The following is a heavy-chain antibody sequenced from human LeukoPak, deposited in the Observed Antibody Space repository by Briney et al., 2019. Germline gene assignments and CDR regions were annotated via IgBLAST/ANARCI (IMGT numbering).Heavy chain of an antibody. CDR2: ISYDGSNK. Sequence: GGSLRLSCAASGFTVGSNYMSWVRQAPGKGLEWVAVISYDGSNKYYADSVKGRFTISRDNSKNTLYLQMNSLRAEDTAVYYCASLSIGWGYCSGGSCYFDYWGQGTLVTVSS. V-gene: IGHV3-30-3*01. CDR1: GFTVGSNY. J-gene: IGHJ4*02. D-gene: IGHD2-15*01. CDR3: ASLSIGWGYCSGGSCYFDY.